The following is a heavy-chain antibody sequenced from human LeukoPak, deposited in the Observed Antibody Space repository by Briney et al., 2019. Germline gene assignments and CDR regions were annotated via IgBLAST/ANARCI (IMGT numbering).Heavy chain of an antibody. Sequence: GGSLRLSCAASGFTFSSYAMHWVRQAPGKGLEWVAVISYDGSNKYYADSVKGRFTISRDNSKNTLYLQMNSLRAEDTAVYYCARGGIYCSSTSCAFPMGGYWGQGTLVTVSS. CDR2: ISYDGSNK. V-gene: IGHV3-30-3*01. CDR1: GFTFSSYA. D-gene: IGHD2-2*01. J-gene: IGHJ4*02. CDR3: ARGGIYCSSTSCAFPMGGY.